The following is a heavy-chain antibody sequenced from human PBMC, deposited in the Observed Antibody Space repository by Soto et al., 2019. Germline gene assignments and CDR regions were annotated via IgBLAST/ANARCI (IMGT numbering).Heavy chain of an antibody. CDR1: GFTFSSYS. CDR2: ISSSSSYI. D-gene: IGHD1-26*01. J-gene: IGHJ5*02. V-gene: IGHV3-21*01. CDR3: ARGRNSGSYRPHIEWFDP. Sequence: PGGSLRLSCAASGFTFSSYSMNWVRQAPGKGLEWVSSISSSSSYIYYADSVKGRFTISRDNAKNSLYLQMNSLRAEDTAVYYCARGRNSGSYRPHIEWFDPRGQGTLVTVSS.